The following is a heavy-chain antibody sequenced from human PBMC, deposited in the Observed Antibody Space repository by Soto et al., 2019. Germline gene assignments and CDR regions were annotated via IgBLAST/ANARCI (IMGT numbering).Heavy chain of an antibody. J-gene: IGHJ4*02. V-gene: IGHV3-11*01. Sequence: QVQLVESGGDLVKRGGSLRLSCAASGYTFSDYYMSWIRQAPGKGLEWISYIDTSSTKIYYADSVKGRFTISRDNSKNSLYLEMNSLRDQDTAVYYCASHYDMWSGYIIPADYWGPGPLGTVSS. CDR2: IDTSSTKI. CDR3: ASHYDMWSGYIIPADY. CDR1: GYTFSDYY. D-gene: IGHD3-3*01.